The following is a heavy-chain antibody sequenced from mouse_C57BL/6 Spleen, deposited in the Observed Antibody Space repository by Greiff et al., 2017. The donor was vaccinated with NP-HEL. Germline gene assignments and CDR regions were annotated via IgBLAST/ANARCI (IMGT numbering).Heavy chain of an antibody. Sequence: VQLQQSGAELMKPGASVKLSCKATGYTFTGYWIEWVKQRPGHGLEWIGEILPGSGSTNYNEKFKGKATFTADTSSNTAYMQLSSLTTEDSAIYYCASPYYYGSSYRYYFDYWGQGTTLTVSS. CDR3: ASPYYYGSSYRYYFDY. CDR1: GYTFTGYW. CDR2: ILPGSGST. J-gene: IGHJ2*01. V-gene: IGHV1-9*01. D-gene: IGHD1-1*01.